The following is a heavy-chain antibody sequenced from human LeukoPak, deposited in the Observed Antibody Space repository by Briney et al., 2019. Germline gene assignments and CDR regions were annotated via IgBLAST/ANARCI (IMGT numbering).Heavy chain of an antibody. CDR3: AKGIAVAGTWFDY. V-gene: IGHV3-21*01. Sequence: PGGSLRLSCAASGFTFSSYSMNWVRQAPGKGLERVSSISSSSSYIYYADSVKGRFTISRDNAKNSLYLQMNNLRAEDTAVYYCAKGIAVAGTWFDYWGQGTLVTVSS. CDR1: GFTFSSYS. J-gene: IGHJ4*02. D-gene: IGHD6-19*01. CDR2: ISSSSSYI.